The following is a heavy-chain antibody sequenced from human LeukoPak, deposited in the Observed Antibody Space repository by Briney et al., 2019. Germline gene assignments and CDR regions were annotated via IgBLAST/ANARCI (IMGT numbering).Heavy chain of an antibody. V-gene: IGHV3-66*01. CDR2: IYGGTST. D-gene: IGHD1-14*01. CDR1: GFTLSSTY. Sequence: GGSLRLSCAGSGFTLSSTYMSWVRQAPGKGLEWVSIIYGGTSTYYADSVKGRFTISRDGSGNTLYLQMSSLRAEDTAVYYCASRYEGASYFYYGMDVWGQGTTVTVSS. J-gene: IGHJ6*02. CDR3: ASRYEGASYFYYGMDV.